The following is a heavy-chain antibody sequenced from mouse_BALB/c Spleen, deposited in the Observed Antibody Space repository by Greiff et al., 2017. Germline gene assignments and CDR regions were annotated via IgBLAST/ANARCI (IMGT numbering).Heavy chain of an antibody. J-gene: IGHJ3*01. V-gene: IGHV5-9-4*01. CDR2: ISSGGSYT. CDR3: ASGGLRRGFAY. Sequence: EVKLVESGGGLVKPGGSLKPSCAASGFTFSSYAMSWVRQSPEKRLEWVAEISSGGSYTYYPDTVTGRFTISRDNAKNTLYLEMSSLRSEDTAMYYCASGGLRRGFAYWGQGTLVTVSA. CDR1: GFTFSSYA. D-gene: IGHD2-4*01.